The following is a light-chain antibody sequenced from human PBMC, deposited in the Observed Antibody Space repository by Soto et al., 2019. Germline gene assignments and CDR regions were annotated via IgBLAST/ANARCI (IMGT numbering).Light chain of an antibody. V-gene: IGLV2-8*01. CDR2: EVS. Sequence: QSALTQPPSASGSPGQSVTISCTGTSSDVGGYNYVSWYQQHPGKAPKLMIYEVSKRPSGVPDRFSGSKSGNTASLTVSGLQAEDEADYYCSSYAGSNNLGDVVFGRGTKLTVL. J-gene: IGLJ2*01. CDR3: SSYAGSNNLGDVV. CDR1: SSDVGGYNY.